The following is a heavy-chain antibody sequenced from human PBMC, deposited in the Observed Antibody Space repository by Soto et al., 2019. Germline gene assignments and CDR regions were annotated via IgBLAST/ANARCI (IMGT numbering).Heavy chain of an antibody. V-gene: IGHV4-4*02. D-gene: IGHD3-22*01. CDR2: IHHSGST. J-gene: IGHJ4*02. Sequence: QVQLQESGPGLVKPSGTLSLTCAVSGDSISSSNWWSWVRQPPGKGLDWIGEIHHSGSTNYNPSLKSRVTILLDKSKNQFSLKLRSVTAADTAVYYCARDVEYFYDDRPAGHFDFWGQGTLVTVSS. CDR3: ARDVEYFYDDRPAGHFDF. CDR1: GDSISSSNW.